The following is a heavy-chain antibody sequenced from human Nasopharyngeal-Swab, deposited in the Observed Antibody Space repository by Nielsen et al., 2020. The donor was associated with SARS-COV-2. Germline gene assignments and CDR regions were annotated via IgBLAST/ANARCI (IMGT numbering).Heavy chain of an antibody. CDR1: GFTFSSYS. D-gene: IGHD6-6*01. V-gene: IGHV3-23*01. CDR2: ITGNGDTT. J-gene: IGHJ4*02. Sequence: GGSLRLSCAASGFTFSSYSMSWPRQAPGKGLEWVSTITGNGDTTYYADSVKGRFTISRDNAKNSLYLQMNSLRAEDTAVYYCARGAPYSSSSGDFDYWGQGTLVTVSS. CDR3: ARGAPYSSSSGDFDY.